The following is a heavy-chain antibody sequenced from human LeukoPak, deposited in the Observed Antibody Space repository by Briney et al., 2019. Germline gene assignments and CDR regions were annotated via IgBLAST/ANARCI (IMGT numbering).Heavy chain of an antibody. D-gene: IGHD5-12*01. Sequence: PGGSLRLSCAASGFTFSNYAMSWVRQAPQKGLEWVSGISGSGGDTYYADSVKGRFTISRDNSKNTLYLQMNSLRAEDTAVYYCARDLSDGYNYNSNWGQGTLVTVSS. CDR1: GFTFSNYA. J-gene: IGHJ4*02. CDR2: ISGSGGDT. CDR3: ARDLSDGYNYNSN. V-gene: IGHV3-23*01.